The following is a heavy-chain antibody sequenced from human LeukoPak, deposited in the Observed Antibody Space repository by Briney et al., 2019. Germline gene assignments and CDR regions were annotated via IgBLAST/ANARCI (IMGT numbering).Heavy chain of an antibody. CDR2: ISNDGSRK. V-gene: IGHV3-30*03. CDR3: ARDRAWNSFDY. Sequence: GGSLRLSCAPSGFTFSRHGMHWVRQAPGKGLEWVAIISNDGSRKYYAHYVEGRFTISRDNSKNTLYLQMDSLRAEDTAVYYCARDRAWNSFDYWGQGTLVTVSS. CDR1: GFTFSRHG. D-gene: IGHD3-3*01. J-gene: IGHJ4*02.